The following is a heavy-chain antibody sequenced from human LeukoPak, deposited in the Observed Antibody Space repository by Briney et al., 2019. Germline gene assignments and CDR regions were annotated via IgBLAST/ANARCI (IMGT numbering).Heavy chain of an antibody. Sequence: GASVNVSCKASGYTFTSYAMNWVRQAPGQGLEWMGWINTNTGNPTYAQGFTGRFVFSLDTSVSTAYLQISSLKAEDTAVYYCARGAYSGYDPHFDYWGQGTLVTVSS. CDR3: ARGAYSGYDPHFDY. J-gene: IGHJ4*02. CDR2: INTNTGNP. CDR1: GYTFTSYA. D-gene: IGHD5-12*01. V-gene: IGHV7-4-1*02.